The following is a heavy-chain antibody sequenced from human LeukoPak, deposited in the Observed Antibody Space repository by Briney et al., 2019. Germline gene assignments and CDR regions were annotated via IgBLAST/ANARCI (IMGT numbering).Heavy chain of an antibody. Sequence: GGSLRLSCAASEFTFSNYVMNWVRQTPGKGLEWVSSIRQSGDITYYADSVKGRFTISRDNSKNTLSLQMNSLSREDTAIYYCVRRGGSDGWGAFDIWGQGTVVTVSS. CDR2: IRQSGDIT. CDR3: VRRGGSDGWGAFDI. CDR1: EFTFSNYV. J-gene: IGHJ3*02. V-gene: IGHV3-23*01. D-gene: IGHD5-24*01.